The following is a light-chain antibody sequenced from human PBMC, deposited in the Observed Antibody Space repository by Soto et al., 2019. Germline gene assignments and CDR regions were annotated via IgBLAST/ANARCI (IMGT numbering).Light chain of an antibody. V-gene: IGKV3-15*01. J-gene: IGKJ5*01. CDR2: YAS. CDR3: QQYNDWPPIT. CDR1: QSVSNN. Sequence: EIMMTQSPGTLSVSPGERVTLSCRASQSVSNNLAWYQQKPGQAPRLLIYYASTRATGIPARFSGSGSGTEFTLTISSLQPEDFALYYCQQYNDWPPITFGQGIRLEIK.